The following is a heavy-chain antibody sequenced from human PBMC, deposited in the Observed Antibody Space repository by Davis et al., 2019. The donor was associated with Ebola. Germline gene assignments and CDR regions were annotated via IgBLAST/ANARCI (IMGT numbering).Heavy chain of an antibody. CDR2: IGTAGDT. V-gene: IGHV3-13*01. J-gene: IGHJ6*02. Sequence: GESLKISCAASGFTFSSYDMHWVRQATGKGLEWVSAIGTAGDTYYPGSVKGRFTISRDNAKNSLHLQMNSLRTEDTALYYCAKDTSSGGNYYGMDVWGQGTTVTVSS. D-gene: IGHD6-25*01. CDR3: AKDTSSGGNYYGMDV. CDR1: GFTFSSYD.